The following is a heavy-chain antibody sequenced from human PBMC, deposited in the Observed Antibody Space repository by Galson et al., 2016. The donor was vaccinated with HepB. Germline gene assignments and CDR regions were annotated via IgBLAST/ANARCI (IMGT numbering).Heavy chain of an antibody. D-gene: IGHD2/OR15-2a*01. J-gene: IGHJ4*02. CDR1: GFTFNRRG. Sequence: SLRLSCAASGFTFNRRGMHWVRQAPGKGLEWVAADSMAGRRKFYAASVKGRFTISRDNSNNMLFLQMSSLRVDDTAVYYCAKRHEYCPPVGCSVDSWGQGTLVSVSS. CDR3: AKRHEYCPPVGCSVDS. V-gene: IGHV3-30*18. CDR2: DSMAGRRK.